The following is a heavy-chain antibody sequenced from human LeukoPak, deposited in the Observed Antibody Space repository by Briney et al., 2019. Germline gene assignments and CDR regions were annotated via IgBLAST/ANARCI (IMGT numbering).Heavy chain of an antibody. D-gene: IGHD5-12*01. CDR2: IYHSGST. Sequence: SETPSLTCAVSGGSISSSNWWSWVPPPPGKGLEWIGEIYHSGSTKYNPSLKSRVTISVDKSKNQFSLKLSSVTAADTAVYYCARDLRGVATGYYYYYGMDVWGKGTTVTVSS. CDR1: GGSISSSNW. V-gene: IGHV4-4*02. CDR3: ARDLRGVATGYYYYYGMDV. J-gene: IGHJ6*04.